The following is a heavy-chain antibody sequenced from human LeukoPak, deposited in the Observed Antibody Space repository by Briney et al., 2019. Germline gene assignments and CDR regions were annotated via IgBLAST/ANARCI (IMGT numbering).Heavy chain of an antibody. Sequence: PSETLSLTCTVSGGSIGSCSYSWSWIRQPAEKGLGWIGGVFISGSTNYNPSLKSRASISIDKSKNQFSLKLNSVTAADTAVYYCATNRDSDYGPSYSFFALWGRGTLITVSS. V-gene: IGHV4-61*02. D-gene: IGHD4-17*01. CDR2: VFISGST. CDR1: GGSIGSCSYS. CDR3: ATNRDSDYGPSYSFFAL. J-gene: IGHJ2*01.